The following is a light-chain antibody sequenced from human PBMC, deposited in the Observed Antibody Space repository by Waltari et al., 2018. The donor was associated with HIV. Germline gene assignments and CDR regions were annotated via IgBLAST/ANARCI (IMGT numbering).Light chain of an antibody. CDR1: SSNIGSNT. CDR3: ASWDDSLNGPV. Sequence: QSVLTQPPSKSGTPGQRVTISCSGSSSNIGSNTVSWFQQFPGKAPKVLIYGKNQRPSGGPARFSGSNSGTSASLAIGGLQSEDEADYYCASWDDSLNGPVFGGGTTLTVL. J-gene: IGLJ2*01. CDR2: GKN. V-gene: IGLV1-44*01.